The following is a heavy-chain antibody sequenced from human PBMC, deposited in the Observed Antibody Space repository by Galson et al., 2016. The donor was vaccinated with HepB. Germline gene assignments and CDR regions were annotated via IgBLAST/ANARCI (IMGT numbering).Heavy chain of an antibody. J-gene: IGHJ4*02. D-gene: IGHD2/OR15-2a*01. V-gene: IGHV1-18*01. CDR1: GYTFTTSG. CDR3: ARDVQYRFDS. CDR2: ISTYSGNT. Sequence: CKASGYTFTTSGISWVRQAPGQGLEWMGWISTYSGNTKYAQKFQGGLTLTTDSSTTTAYMELRSLRFDDTALYYCARDVQYRFDSWGQGTLVTVSS.